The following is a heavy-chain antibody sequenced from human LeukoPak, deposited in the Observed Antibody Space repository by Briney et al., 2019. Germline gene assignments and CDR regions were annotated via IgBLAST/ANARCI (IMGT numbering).Heavy chain of an antibody. CDR2: IYYSGST. Sequence: SQTLSLTCTVSGGSISSGGYYWSWIRQHPGKGLEWIGYIYYSGSTYYNPSLKSRVTISVDTSRNQFSLKLSSVTAADTAVYYCARDQDYGDYRGSRGNFDYWGQGTLVTVSS. D-gene: IGHD4-17*01. J-gene: IGHJ4*02. CDR1: GGSISSGGYY. V-gene: IGHV4-31*03. CDR3: ARDQDYGDYRGSRGNFDY.